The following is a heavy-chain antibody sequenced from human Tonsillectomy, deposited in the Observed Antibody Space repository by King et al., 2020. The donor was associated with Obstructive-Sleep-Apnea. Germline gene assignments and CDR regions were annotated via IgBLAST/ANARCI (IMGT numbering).Heavy chain of an antibody. CDR2: IYPCDSDT. V-gene: IGHV5-51*01. J-gene: IGHJ5*02. CDR1: GYSFTSYW. D-gene: IGHD4-17*01. CDR3: ARQGAYGDEENWFDP. Sequence: VQLVESGAEVKKPGESLKISCKGSGYSFTSYWIGWGRQMPGTGLGWIGIIYPCDSDTRSSPSFQGQATISADKSISTAYQQWSSLKASDTAMYYCARQGAYGDEENWFDPWGQGTLVTVSS.